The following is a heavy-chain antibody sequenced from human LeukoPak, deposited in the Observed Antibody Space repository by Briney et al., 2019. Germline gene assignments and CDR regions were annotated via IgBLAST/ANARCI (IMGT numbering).Heavy chain of an antibody. D-gene: IGHD2-2*01. J-gene: IGHJ4*02. CDR1: GFTFSSYA. CDR2: ISGSGGST. V-gene: IGHV3-23*01. CDR3: AKDRGQDIVVVPAAPIDY. Sequence: AGGSLRLSCAASGFTFSSYAMSWVRQAPGKGLEWVSAISGSGGSTYNADSVKGRFTISRDNSKNTLYLQMNSLRAEDTAVYYCAKDRGQDIVVVPAAPIDYWGQGTLVTVSS.